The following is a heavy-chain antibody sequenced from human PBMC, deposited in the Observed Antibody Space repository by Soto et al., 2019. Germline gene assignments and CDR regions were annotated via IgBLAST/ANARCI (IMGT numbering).Heavy chain of an antibody. J-gene: IGHJ4*01. D-gene: IGHD1-1*01. Sequence: QVHLVQSGAEVKKPGASVKVSCKGSGYGFTTYGITWVRQAPGQGLEWMAWISAHNGNTNYAQKLQGRVTVTRDTAPSTAYMELSSLRSDDTAVYYCARGRYGDYWGHGAQVTVSS. CDR1: GYGFTTYG. CDR2: ISAHNGNT. V-gene: IGHV1-18*01. CDR3: ARGRYGDY.